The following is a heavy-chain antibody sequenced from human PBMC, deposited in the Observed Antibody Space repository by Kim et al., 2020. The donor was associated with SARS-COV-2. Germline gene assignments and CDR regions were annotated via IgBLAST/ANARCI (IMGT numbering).Heavy chain of an antibody. CDR2: TYYRSKWYN. J-gene: IGHJ6*02. CDR1: GDSVSSNSAA. V-gene: IGHV6-1*01. D-gene: IGHD5-18*01. Sequence: SQTLSLTCAISGDSVSSNSAAWNWIRQSPSRGLEWLGRTYYRSKWYNDYAVSVKSRITINPDTSKNQFSLQLNSVTPEDTAVYYCARAVRGYSYGNSYYYGMDVWGQGDTVTVSS. CDR3: ARAVRGYSYGNSYYYGMDV.